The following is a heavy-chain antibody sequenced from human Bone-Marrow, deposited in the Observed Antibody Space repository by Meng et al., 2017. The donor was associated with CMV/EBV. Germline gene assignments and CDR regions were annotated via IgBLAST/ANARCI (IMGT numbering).Heavy chain of an antibody. Sequence: GGPLRLSCAASGFTFSSYSMNWVRQAPGKGLEWVSSISSSSSYIYYADSVKGRFTISRDNAKNSLYLQMNSLRAEDTAVYYCARGLRFLEWTVYYYYGMDVWGQGTTVTVSS. J-gene: IGHJ6*02. CDR2: ISSSSSYI. D-gene: IGHD3-3*01. V-gene: IGHV3-21*01. CDR3: ARGLRFLEWTVYYYYGMDV. CDR1: GFTFSSYS.